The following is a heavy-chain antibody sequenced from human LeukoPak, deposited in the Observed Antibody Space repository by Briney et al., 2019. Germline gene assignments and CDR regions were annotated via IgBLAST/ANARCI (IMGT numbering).Heavy chain of an antibody. Sequence: ASVKVSCKASGYTFTSYWISWVRQMPGKGLEWMGTIDPSDSYTNYRPSFQGQITISADKSISTAYLQWSCLEASDTAMYYCARHGTGRRNWFDPWGQGTLVTVSS. CDR2: IDPSDSYT. CDR1: GYTFTSYW. CDR3: ARHGTGRRNWFDP. D-gene: IGHD1-26*01. V-gene: IGHV5-10-1*04. J-gene: IGHJ5*02.